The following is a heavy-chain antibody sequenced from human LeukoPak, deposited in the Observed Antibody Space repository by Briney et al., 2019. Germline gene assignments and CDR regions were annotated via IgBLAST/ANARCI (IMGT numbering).Heavy chain of an antibody. V-gene: IGHV4-4*02. CDR3: ARDPIQLWLSRHYYYYGMDV. CDR2: MYLSGTT. CDR1: GDSINSLDL. D-gene: IGHD5-18*01. Sequence: SETLSLTCTVSGDSINSLDLWSWVRQPPGKGLEWIGEMYLSGTTHSNPSVKSRVTISIDKSKNQFFLNLSSVTAADTAVYYCARDPIQLWLSRHYYYYGMDVWGQGTTVTVSS. J-gene: IGHJ6*02.